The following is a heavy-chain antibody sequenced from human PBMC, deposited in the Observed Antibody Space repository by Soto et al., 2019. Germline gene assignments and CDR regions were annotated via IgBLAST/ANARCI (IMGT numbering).Heavy chain of an antibody. CDR3: ARGAEIVLMITKRRPTYYYYGMDV. Sequence: SVKVSCKASGGTFSSYAISWVRQAPGQGLEWMGGTIPIFGTANYAQKFQGRVTITADESTSTAYMELSSLRSEDTAVYYCARGAEIVLMITKRRPTYYYYGMDVWGQGTTVTVSS. CDR1: GGTFSSYA. D-gene: IGHD2-8*01. V-gene: IGHV1-69*13. CDR2: TIPIFGTA. J-gene: IGHJ6*02.